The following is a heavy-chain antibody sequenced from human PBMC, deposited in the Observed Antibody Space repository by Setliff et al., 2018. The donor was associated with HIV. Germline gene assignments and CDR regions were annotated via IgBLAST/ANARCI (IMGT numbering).Heavy chain of an antibody. V-gene: IGHV4-34*01. D-gene: IGHD3-10*01. CDR1: GGSFSGYY. CDR3: AKKTAAYTSGSWLHY. J-gene: IGHJ4*02. Sequence: SETLSLTCAVYGGSFSGYYWSWIRQPPGKGLEWIGEINHSGSTNYNPSLKSRVTISADASKNQFSLKLSTVTAADTAVYYCAKKTAAYTSGSWLHYWGQGTLVTVSS. CDR2: INHSGST.